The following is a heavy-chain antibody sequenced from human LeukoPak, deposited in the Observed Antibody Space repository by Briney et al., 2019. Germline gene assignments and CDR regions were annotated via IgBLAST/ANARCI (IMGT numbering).Heavy chain of an antibody. Sequence: QTGGSLRLSCAASGFTVSSNYMSWVRQAPGKGLEWVSLIYSGDFTYYADSVKGRFTISRDNAKNSLYLQMKRLRAKGTAAYYCARGGKYYYDSSGYYYFAYWGQGTLVTVSS. J-gene: IGHJ4*02. D-gene: IGHD3-22*01. CDR3: ARGGKYYYDSSGYYYFAY. CDR1: GFTVSSNY. V-gene: IGHV3-53*01. CDR2: IYSGDFT.